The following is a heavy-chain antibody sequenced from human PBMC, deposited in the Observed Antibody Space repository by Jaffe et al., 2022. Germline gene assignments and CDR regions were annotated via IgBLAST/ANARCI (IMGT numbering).Heavy chain of an antibody. CDR2: IYSGGST. CDR1: GFTVTSNY. CDR3: ATHKPQTDYGDYFAY. V-gene: IGHV3-53*02. J-gene: IGHJ4*02. Sequence: EVQLVETGGALIQPGGSLRLSCAASGFTVTSNYMSWVRQAPGRGLEWVSVIYSGGSTYYADSVKGRFTVSRDSSKNTLYLQMNSLRAEDTAVYYCATHKPQTDYGDYFAYWGQGTLVTVSS. D-gene: IGHD4-17*01.